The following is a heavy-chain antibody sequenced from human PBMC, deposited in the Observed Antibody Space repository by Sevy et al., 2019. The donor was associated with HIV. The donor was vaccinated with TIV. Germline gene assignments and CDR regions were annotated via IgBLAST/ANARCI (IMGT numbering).Heavy chain of an antibody. CDR3: ATDIVVVPAAEEGVCDY. CDR1: GGSISSSSYY. J-gene: IGHJ4*02. Sequence: SETLSLTCTVSGGSISSSSYYWGWIRQPPGKGLEWIGSIYYSGSTYYNPSLKSRVTISADTSKNQFSLKLSSVTAADTAVYYCATDIVVVPAAEEGVCDYWGQGTMVTVSS. D-gene: IGHD2-2*01. CDR2: IYYSGST. V-gene: IGHV4-39*01.